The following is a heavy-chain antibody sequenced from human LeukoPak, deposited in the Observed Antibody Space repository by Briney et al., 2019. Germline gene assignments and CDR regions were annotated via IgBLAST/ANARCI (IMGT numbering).Heavy chain of an antibody. Sequence: SETLPPTCTVSGGSISSYYWSWIRQPPGKGLEWIGYIYYSGSTNYNPSLKSRVTISVDTSKNQLSLKLSSVTAADTAVYYCARDRSDSSGYPKRAYYFDYWGQGTLVTVSS. J-gene: IGHJ4*02. CDR1: GGSISSYY. V-gene: IGHV4-59*01. CDR2: IYYSGST. CDR3: ARDRSDSSGYPKRAYYFDY. D-gene: IGHD3-22*01.